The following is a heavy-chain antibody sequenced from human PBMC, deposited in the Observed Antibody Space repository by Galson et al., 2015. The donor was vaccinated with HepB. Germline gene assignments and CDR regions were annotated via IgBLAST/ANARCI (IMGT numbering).Heavy chain of an antibody. J-gene: IGHJ4*02. V-gene: IGHV3-33*01. CDR1: GFTFINYG. CDR3: ARDGLGELSYDY. Sequence: SLRLSCAASGFTFINYGMHWVRQAPGKGLEWVAVIWYDGNNKYYADSVKGRFTISRDNSKNTMYLQMNSLRAEDTAVYYCARDGLGELSYDYWGQGTLVTVSS. D-gene: IGHD3-16*02. CDR2: IWYDGNNK.